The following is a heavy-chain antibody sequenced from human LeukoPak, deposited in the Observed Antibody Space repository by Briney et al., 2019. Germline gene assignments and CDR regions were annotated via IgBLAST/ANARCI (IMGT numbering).Heavy chain of an antibody. Sequence: PSETLSLTCAVSGGSISSSNWWSWVRQSPGEGLEWIGEINHTGRTNYNPSLETRVTMSVDTSKNQFSLKLSSVTAADTAVYYCARRVWDGTYYFDSWGRGTPVTVSS. CDR1: GGSISSSNW. J-gene: IGHJ4*01. D-gene: IGHD1-26*01. V-gene: IGHV4-4*02. CDR2: INHTGRT. CDR3: ARRVWDGTYYFDS.